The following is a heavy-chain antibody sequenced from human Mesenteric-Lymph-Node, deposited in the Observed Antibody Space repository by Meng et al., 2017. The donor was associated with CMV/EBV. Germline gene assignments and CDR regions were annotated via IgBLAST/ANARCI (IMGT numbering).Heavy chain of an antibody. CDR1: GDSVSSNSAA. Sequence: DITGDSVSSNSAAWNCIRQSPSRGLEWLGRTYYRSKWYNDYAVSVKSRITINPDTSKNQFSLQLNSVTPEDTAVYYCARARAGRIDYWGQGTLVTVSS. V-gene: IGHV6-1*01. CDR3: ARARAGRIDY. CDR2: TYYRSKWYN. J-gene: IGHJ4*02.